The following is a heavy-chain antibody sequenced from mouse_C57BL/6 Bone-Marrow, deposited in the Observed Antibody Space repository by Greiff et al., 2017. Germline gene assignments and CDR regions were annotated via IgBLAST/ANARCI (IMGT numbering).Heavy chain of an antibody. CDR2: IYPGGGYT. D-gene: IGHD2-4*01. V-gene: IGHV1-63*01. CDR3: AREGLRGGGFAY. Sequence: QVQLQQSGAELVRPGTSVKMSCKASGYTFTNYWIGWAKQRPGHGLEWIGDIYPGGGYTNSNEKFKGKATLTADKSSSTAYMQFSSLTSEDSAIYYCAREGLRGGGFAYWGQGTLVTVSA. CDR1: GYTFTNYW. J-gene: IGHJ3*01.